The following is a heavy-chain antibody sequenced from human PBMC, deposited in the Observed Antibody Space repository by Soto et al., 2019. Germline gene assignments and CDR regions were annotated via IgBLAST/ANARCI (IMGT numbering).Heavy chain of an antibody. D-gene: IGHD2-2*01. CDR3: ARDXAWVVPAHPYYYYGMDV. CDR2: ISAYNGNT. CDR1: GYTFTSYG. Sequence: ASVKVSCKASGYTFTSYGISWVRQAPGQGLEWMGWISAYNGNTNYAQKLQGRVTMTTDTSTSTAYMELRSLRSDDTAVYYCARDXAWVVPAHPYYYYGMDVWGQGTTVTVSS. J-gene: IGHJ6*02. V-gene: IGHV1-18*01.